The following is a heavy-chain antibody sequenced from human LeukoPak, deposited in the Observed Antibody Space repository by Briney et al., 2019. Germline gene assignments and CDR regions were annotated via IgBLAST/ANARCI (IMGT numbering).Heavy chain of an antibody. CDR3: GRAGFDSSGYYDY. Sequence: SETLSLTCTVSGGSISSYYWSWIRQPPGKGLEWIGYIYYRGSTNYNPSLKSRVTISVDTSKNQFSLKLSSVNAAGTAVYFCGRAGFDSSGYYDYWGQGTLVTVSS. CDR2: IYYRGST. D-gene: IGHD3-22*01. CDR1: GGSISSYY. J-gene: IGHJ4*02. V-gene: IGHV4-59*01.